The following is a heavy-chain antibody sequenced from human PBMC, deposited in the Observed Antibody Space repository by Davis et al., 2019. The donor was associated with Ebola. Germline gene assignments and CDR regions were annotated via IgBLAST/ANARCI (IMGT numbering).Heavy chain of an antibody. J-gene: IGHJ4*02. CDR1: GFTFSSYS. D-gene: IGHD3-16*01. CDR3: ASLGVDY. V-gene: IGHV3-53*01. CDR2: IYSGGST. Sequence: PGGSLRLSCAASGFTFSSYSMNWVRQAPGKGLEWVSVIYSGGSTYYADSVKGRFTISRDNSKNTLYLQMNSLRAEDTAVYYCASLGVDYWGQGTLVTVSS.